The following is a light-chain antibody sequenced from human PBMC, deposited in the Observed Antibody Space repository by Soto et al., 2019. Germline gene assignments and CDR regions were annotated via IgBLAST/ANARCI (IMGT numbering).Light chain of an antibody. V-gene: IGLV2-14*01. Sequence: QSVLTQPASVSGSPGQSITISCTGTSSDVGGYNYVSWYQQHPGKAPKLMIYEVSNRPSGVSNRLSGSKSGNTASLTISGLQAEDEADYYCSSYTSSSTLLYVFGTGTKVTV. CDR2: EVS. J-gene: IGLJ1*01. CDR1: SSDVGGYNY. CDR3: SSYTSSSTLLYV.